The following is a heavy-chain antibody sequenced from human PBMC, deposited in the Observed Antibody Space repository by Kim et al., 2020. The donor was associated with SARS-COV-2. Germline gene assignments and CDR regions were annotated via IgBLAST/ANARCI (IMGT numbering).Heavy chain of an antibody. CDR3: ASHHSPYSSSWYNFDY. CDR1: GGSISSGGYY. CDR2: IYYSGST. D-gene: IGHD6-13*01. J-gene: IGHJ4*02. Sequence: SETLSLTCTVSGGSISSGGYYWSWIRQHPGKGLEWIGYIYYSGSTYYNPSLKSRVTISVDTSKNQFSLKLSSVTAADTAVYYCASHHSPYSSSWYNFDYWGQGTLVTVSS. V-gene: IGHV4-31*03.